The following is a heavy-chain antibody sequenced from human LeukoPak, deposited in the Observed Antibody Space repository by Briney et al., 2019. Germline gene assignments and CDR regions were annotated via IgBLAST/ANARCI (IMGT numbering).Heavy chain of an antibody. CDR3: AKDSYSYGYHFDY. D-gene: IGHD5-18*01. CDR1: GFTFDDYA. V-gene: IGHV3-9*01. J-gene: IGHJ4*02. CDR2: ISWNSGSI. Sequence: PGRSLRLSCAASGFTFDDYAMHWVRQAPGKGLEWVSGISWNSGSIGYADSVKGRFTISRDNAKNSLYLQTNSLRAEDTALYYCAKDSYSYGYHFDYWGQGTLVTVSS.